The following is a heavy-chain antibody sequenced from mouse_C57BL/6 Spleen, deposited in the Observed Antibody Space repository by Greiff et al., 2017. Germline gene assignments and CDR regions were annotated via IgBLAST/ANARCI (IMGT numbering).Heavy chain of an antibody. V-gene: IGHV1-82*01. CDR1: GYAFSSSW. D-gene: IGHD2-5*01. CDR3: ASQAYYSNPAWFAY. Sequence: QVQLQQSGPELVKPGASVKISCKASGYAFSSSWMNWVKQRPGKGLEWIGRIYPGDGDTNYNGKFKGKATLTADKSSSTAYMQLSSLTSEDSAVYFCASQAYYSNPAWFAYWGQGTLVTVSA. CDR2: IYPGDGDT. J-gene: IGHJ3*01.